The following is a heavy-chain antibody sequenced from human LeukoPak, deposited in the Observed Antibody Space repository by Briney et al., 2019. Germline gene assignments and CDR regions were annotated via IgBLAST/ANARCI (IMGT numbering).Heavy chain of an antibody. CDR1: GDSISDYW. D-gene: IGHD5-24*01. V-gene: IGHV4-59*01. CDR2: ISYKGAS. J-gene: IGHJ4*02. Sequence: SETLSLTCTVSGDSISDYWWNWLRRPPGKGLEWIGHISYKGASHYNPSLKSRVALSVHTSKNQFSLQLTSVTAADSAIYFCARVGPGDAYKGERTILDYWGQGIAVTVSS. CDR3: ARVGPGDAYKGERTILDY.